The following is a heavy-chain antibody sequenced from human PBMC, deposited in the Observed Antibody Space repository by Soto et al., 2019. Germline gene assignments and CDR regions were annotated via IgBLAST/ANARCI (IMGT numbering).Heavy chain of an antibody. CDR2: IYYSGST. CDR1: GVSISSGGYH. D-gene: IGHD2-21*02. CDR3: ARRVYCGGDCYSSPLDY. J-gene: IGHJ4*02. V-gene: IGHV4-31*03. Sequence: QVQLQESGPGLVKPSQTLSLTCTVSGVSISSGGYHWSWIRQHPGKGLEWSGYIYYSGSTYYNPSLKSRVTISVDTSKNQFSLKLSSVTAADTAVYYCARRVYCGGDCYSSPLDYWGQGTLVTVSS.